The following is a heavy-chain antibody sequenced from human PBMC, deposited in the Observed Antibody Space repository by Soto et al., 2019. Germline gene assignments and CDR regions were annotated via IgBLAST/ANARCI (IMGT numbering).Heavy chain of an antibody. CDR2: IGIGSSTK. Sequence: GGSLRLSCAASGFPFRNYGMNWVRQAPGKGLEWVSYIGIGSSTKYYADSVKGRFTISRDNAKNSLYLQMNSLRAEDTAVYNCAKEPVGPDWYFDLWGRGTLVTVSS. J-gene: IGHJ2*01. V-gene: IGHV3-48*01. CDR3: AKEPVGPDWYFDL. CDR1: GFPFRNYG.